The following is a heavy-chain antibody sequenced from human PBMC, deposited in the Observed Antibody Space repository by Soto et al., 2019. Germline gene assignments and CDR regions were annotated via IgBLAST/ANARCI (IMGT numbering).Heavy chain of an antibody. V-gene: IGHV1-69*01. Sequence: QVQLVQSGAEVKKPGSSVKVSCKASGGTFNNYPITWLRQAPGQGLEWRGGSIPIFGTANYAQKFQGRVTITVDESTSTAYMELSSLRSEDTAVYYCARGRGYSGDDHYYYFDMDVWGQGTTVTVSS. CDR1: GGTFNNYP. J-gene: IGHJ6*02. D-gene: IGHD5-12*01. CDR2: SIPIFGTA. CDR3: ARGRGYSGDDHYYYFDMDV.